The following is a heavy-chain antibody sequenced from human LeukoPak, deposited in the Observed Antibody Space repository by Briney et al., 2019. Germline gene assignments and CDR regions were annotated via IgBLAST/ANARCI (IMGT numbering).Heavy chain of an antibody. CDR3: AKAWPTLVGATLWGSPPESDFDY. Sequence: GGSLRLSCEASGFTFHNHGMSWVRQAPGKGLEWVSVISGSSSKTYYADSVRGRFTISRDNSKNTLYLQMSSLRVEDTAVYYCAKAWPTLVGATLWGSPPESDFDYWGQGTLVTVSS. CDR2: ISGSSSKT. CDR1: GFTFHNHG. D-gene: IGHD1-26*01. V-gene: IGHV3-23*01. J-gene: IGHJ4*02.